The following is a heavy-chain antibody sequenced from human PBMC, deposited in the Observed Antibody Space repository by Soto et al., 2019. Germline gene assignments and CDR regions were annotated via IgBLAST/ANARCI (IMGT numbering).Heavy chain of an antibody. CDR1: GFTFSGSA. J-gene: IGHJ4*02. V-gene: IGHV3-73*01. CDR3: TTSIVGATGLY. D-gene: IGHD1-26*01. CDR2: IRSKANSYAT. Sequence: EVQLVESGGGLVQPGGSLKLSCAASGFTFSGSAMHWVRQASGKGLEWVGRIRSKANSYATGYAESVKGRFTISRDESNNMAYLQMDSLKSEDTAVYYCTTSIVGATGLYWGQGTLVTVSS.